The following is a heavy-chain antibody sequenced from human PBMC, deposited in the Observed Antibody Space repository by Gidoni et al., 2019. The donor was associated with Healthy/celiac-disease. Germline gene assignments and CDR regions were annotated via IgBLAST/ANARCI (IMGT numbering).Heavy chain of an antibody. V-gene: IGHV4-4*07. CDR3: AGGRYQLLPNYWFDP. D-gene: IGHD2-2*01. CDR2: TSGST. Sequence: TSGSTNYNPSLKSRVTMSVDTSKNQFSLKLSSVTAADTAVYYCAGGRYQLLPNYWFDPWGQGTLVTVSS. J-gene: IGHJ5*02.